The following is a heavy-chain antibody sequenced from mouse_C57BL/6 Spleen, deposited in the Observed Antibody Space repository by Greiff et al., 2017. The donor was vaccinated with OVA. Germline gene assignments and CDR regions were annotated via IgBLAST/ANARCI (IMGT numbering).Heavy chain of an antibody. Sequence: EVKLVESGGGLVKPGGSLKLSCAASGFTFSSYTMSWVRQTPEKRLEWVATISGGGGNTYYADSVKGRFTISRDNAKNTLYLQMSSLRSEDTALYYCAREGYYAMDYWGQGTSVTVSS. CDR3: AREGYYAMDY. CDR1: GFTFSSYT. V-gene: IGHV5-9*01. J-gene: IGHJ4*01. CDR2: ISGGGGNT.